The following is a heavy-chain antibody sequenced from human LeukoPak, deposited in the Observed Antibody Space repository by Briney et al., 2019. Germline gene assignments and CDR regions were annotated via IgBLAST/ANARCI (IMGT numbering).Heavy chain of an antibody. CDR1: GYTFTGYY. Sequence: ASVKVSCKASGYTFTGYYMHWVRQAPGQGLEWMGWINPNSGGTNYAQKFQGRVTMTRDTSISTAYMELSRLRSDDTAMYYCARPIYDSSGYYLDYWGQGTLVTVSS. V-gene: IGHV1-2*02. CDR2: INPNSGGT. CDR3: ARPIYDSSGYYLDY. J-gene: IGHJ4*02. D-gene: IGHD3-22*01.